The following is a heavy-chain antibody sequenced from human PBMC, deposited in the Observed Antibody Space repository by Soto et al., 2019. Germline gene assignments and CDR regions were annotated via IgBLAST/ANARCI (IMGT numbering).Heavy chain of an antibody. CDR2: KHSSGLT. V-gene: IGHV4-31*03. CDR3: AGKPSVLYYFDF. J-gene: IGHJ4*02. CDR1: GGSIINTEHY. D-gene: IGHD1-26*01. Sequence: QLHLQESGPGLVKPSQTLSLTCTVSGGSIINTEHYWTWSRQNPGKGLGWIGYKHSSGLTYYNPSLKGRVTISVDTSKNQFSLDLSSVTAADTAIYYCAGKPSVLYYFDFWGQGTLVTISS.